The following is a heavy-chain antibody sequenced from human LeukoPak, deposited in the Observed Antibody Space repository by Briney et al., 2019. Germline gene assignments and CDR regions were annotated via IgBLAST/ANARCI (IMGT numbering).Heavy chain of an antibody. J-gene: IGHJ4*02. D-gene: IGHD5-24*01. Sequence: LGLSWASPWFTFRNHWMHLVRQPPGKGLVWVSRIKGDESYTNHADSVKGLFTISRDNAKNTLYLQMTSLSAEDTAREYCVRDGDVYNFDRWGQGTLVTVSS. V-gene: IGHV3-74*01. CDR1: WFTFRNHW. CDR2: IKGDESYT. CDR3: VRDGDVYNFDR.